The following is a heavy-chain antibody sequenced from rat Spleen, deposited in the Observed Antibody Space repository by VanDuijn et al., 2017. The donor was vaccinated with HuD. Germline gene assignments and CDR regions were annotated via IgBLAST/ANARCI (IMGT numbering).Heavy chain of an antibody. Sequence: EVQLAETGGGLVQPGRSLKLSCVASGFTFSNYDMAWVRQAPTKGLEWIAPIRNVCGNTYYRDSVQGRFTKSRDNAKNTQYLQMDIRRSEDTPTYSCARQGYGGYGPDYWYFGFWGPGTMVTVSS. CDR3: ARQGYGGYGPDYWYFGF. D-gene: IGHD1-11*01. J-gene: IGHJ1*01. CDR2: IRNVCGNT. CDR1: GFTFSNYD. V-gene: IGHV5S13*01.